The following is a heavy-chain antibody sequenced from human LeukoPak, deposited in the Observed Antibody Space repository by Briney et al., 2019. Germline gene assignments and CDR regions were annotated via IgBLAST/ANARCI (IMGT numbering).Heavy chain of an antibody. CDR3: ARDQQWLVH. CDR2: IYYSGST. CDR1: GGSISSSSYY. Sequence: SETLSLTCTVSGGSISSSSYYWGWIRQPPGKGLEWIGSIYYSGSTYYNPSLKSRVTISVDTSKNQFSLKLSSVTAADTAVYYCARDQQWLVHWGQGTLVTVSS. D-gene: IGHD6-19*01. V-gene: IGHV4-39*07. J-gene: IGHJ4*02.